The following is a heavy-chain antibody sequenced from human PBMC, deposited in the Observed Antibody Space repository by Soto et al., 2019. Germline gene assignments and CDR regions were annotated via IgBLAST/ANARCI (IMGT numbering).Heavy chain of an antibody. D-gene: IGHD6-13*01. CDR2: LSRSGGST. J-gene: IGHJ4*02. CDR1: GFTFSSYA. CDR3: AKLSSPINDIAAAGPDY. Sequence: EVQLLESGGGLVQPGGSLRLSCAASGFTFSSYAMSWVRQAPGKGLEWVSALSRSGGSTYYADSVKGRFTISRDNSKNTLYLQMHTLRAEDTAVYYCAKLSSPINDIAAAGPDYWGQGTLVTVSS. V-gene: IGHV3-23*01.